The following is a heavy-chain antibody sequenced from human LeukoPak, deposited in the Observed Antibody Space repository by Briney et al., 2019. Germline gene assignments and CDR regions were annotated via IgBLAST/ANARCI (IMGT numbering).Heavy chain of an antibody. CDR3: ARGTYYYFWSGYHLGYYYYYYMDV. Sequence: SETLSLTCTVSGGSISSHYWSWIRQPPGKGLEWIGYIYYSGSTNYNPSLKSRVTISVDTSKNQFSLKLSSVTAADTAVYYCARGTYYYFWSGYHLGYYYYYYMDVWGKGTTVTVSS. CDR1: GGSISSHY. D-gene: IGHD3-3*01. CDR2: IYYSGST. V-gene: IGHV4-59*11. J-gene: IGHJ6*03.